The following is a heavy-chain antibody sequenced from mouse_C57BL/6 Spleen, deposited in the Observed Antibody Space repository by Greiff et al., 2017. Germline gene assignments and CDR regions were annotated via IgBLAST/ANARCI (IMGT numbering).Heavy chain of an antibody. J-gene: IGHJ3*01. V-gene: IGHV1-7*01. CDR3: ARGPLYGAY. CDR1: GYTFPSYW. D-gene: IGHD1-1*01. Sequence: QVQLKESGAELATPGASVTLSCKASGYTFPSYWMHCLKQRPGQGLEWIGYINPSSGYTKYNQKFKDKATLTEDKSSSTAYMQLSSLTYEDSAVYYCARGPLYGAYWGQGTLVTVSA. CDR2: INPSSGYT.